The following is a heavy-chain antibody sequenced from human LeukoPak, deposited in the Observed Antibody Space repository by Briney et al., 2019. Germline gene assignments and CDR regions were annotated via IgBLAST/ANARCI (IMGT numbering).Heavy chain of an antibody. J-gene: IGHJ4*02. V-gene: IGHV3-30*18. D-gene: IGHD5-24*01. CDR3: AKGDGYNYYFDY. CDR2: ISYDGSNK. Sequence: PGGSLRLSCAASGFTFSSYGMHWVRQAPGKGLEWVAVISYDGSNKYYADSVKGRFTISGDNSKNTLYLQMNSLRAEDTAVYYCAKGDGYNYYFDYWGQGTLVTVSS. CDR1: GFTFSSYG.